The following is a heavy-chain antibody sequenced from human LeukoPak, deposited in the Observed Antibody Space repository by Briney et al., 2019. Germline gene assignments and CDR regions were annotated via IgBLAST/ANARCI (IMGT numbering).Heavy chain of an antibody. Sequence: GGSLRLSCAASGFTFSSYAMSWVRQAPGKGLECVSAISGGGPVAYYTDSVKGRFTISRDNSKNTLYLEMNSLRAEDTAVYYCARRGSSGWYDYWGQGTLVTVSS. CDR2: ISGGGPVA. CDR1: GFTFSSYA. CDR3: ARRGSSGWYDY. J-gene: IGHJ4*02. V-gene: IGHV3-23*01. D-gene: IGHD6-19*01.